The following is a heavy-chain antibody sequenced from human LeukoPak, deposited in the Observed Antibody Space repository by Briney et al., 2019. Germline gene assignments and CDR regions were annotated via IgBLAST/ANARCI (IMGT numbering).Heavy chain of an antibody. CDR3: ARARLLVMTPNWFDP. D-gene: IGHD2-2*01. V-gene: IGHV1-69*05. J-gene: IGHJ5*02. Sequence: SSVKVSCKASGGTFSSYAISWVRQAPGQGLEWMGGIIPIFGTANYAQKFQGRVTITTDESTSTAYMELSSLRAEDTAVYYCARARLLVMTPNWFDPWGQGTLVTVSS. CDR2: IIPIFGTA. CDR1: GGTFSSYA.